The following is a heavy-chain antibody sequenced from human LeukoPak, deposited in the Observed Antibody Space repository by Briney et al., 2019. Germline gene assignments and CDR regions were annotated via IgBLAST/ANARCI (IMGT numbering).Heavy chain of an antibody. CDR2: ISSSSSYI. CDR1: GFTFSSYS. V-gene: IGHV3-21*01. Sequence: GGSLRLSCAASGFTFSSYSMNWVRQAPGKGLEWVSSISSSSSYIYYADSVKGRFTISRDNAKNSLYLQMNSLRAEDTAVCYCAKFREHRNDAFDIWGQGTLVTVSS. CDR3: AKFREHRNDAFDI. J-gene: IGHJ3*02. D-gene: IGHD1-14*01.